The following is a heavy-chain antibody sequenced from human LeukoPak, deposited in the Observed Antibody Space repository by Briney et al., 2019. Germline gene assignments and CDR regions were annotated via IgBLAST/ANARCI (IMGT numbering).Heavy chain of an antibody. CDR1: GFTFSNYA. CDR3: TTPERYYYDTSDFYGSPY. D-gene: IGHD3-22*01. Sequence: PGGSLRLSCAGSGFTFSNYAMSWVRQAPGKGLEWVGRITSKADGGTRDYAAPVKGRFTISRDDSKNTLYLQMNSLKTEDTAVYYCTTPERYYYDTSDFYGSPYWGQGTLVTVSS. V-gene: IGHV3-15*01. CDR2: ITSKADGGTR. J-gene: IGHJ4*02.